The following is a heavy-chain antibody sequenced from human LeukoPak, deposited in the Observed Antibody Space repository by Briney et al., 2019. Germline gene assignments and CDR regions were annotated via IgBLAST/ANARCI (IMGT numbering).Heavy chain of an antibody. J-gene: IGHJ6*02. Sequence: PGGSLRLSCAASGFTFSSFEMNWVRQAPGKGLEWVSYISSSGSTINYADSVKGRFTISRDNAKNSLYLQMDSLRGEDTAVYYCARVGYSYGYYYYSMDVWGQGTTVTVSS. CDR2: ISSSGSTI. D-gene: IGHD5-18*01. V-gene: IGHV3-48*03. CDR3: ARVGYSYGYYYYSMDV. CDR1: GFTFSSFE.